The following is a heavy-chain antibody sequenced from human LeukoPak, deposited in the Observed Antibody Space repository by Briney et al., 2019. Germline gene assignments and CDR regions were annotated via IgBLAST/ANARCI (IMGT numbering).Heavy chain of an antibody. CDR1: GFTFSSYA. D-gene: IGHD3-10*01. J-gene: IGHJ4*02. V-gene: IGHV3-30-3*01. Sequence: PGGSLRLSCAASGFTFSSYAMHWVRQAPGKGLEWVAVISYDGSNKYYADSVKGRFTISRDNSKNTLYLQMNSLRAEDTAVYYCARAALYYYGSGSYFDYWGQGTLVTVSS. CDR2: ISYDGSNK. CDR3: ARAALYYYGSGSYFDY.